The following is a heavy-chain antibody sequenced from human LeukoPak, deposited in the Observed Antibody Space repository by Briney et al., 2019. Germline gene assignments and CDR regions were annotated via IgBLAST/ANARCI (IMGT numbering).Heavy chain of an antibody. CDR3: AREGLPWDYGDHGTFDI. V-gene: IGHV3-53*01. CDR2: FYSGGST. D-gene: IGHD4-17*01. Sequence: GGSLRLSCAASGFTVSSNSMSWVRQAPGKGLEWVSIFYSGGSTYYADSVKGRFTISRDNAKNSLYLQMNSLRAEDTAVYYCAREGLPWDYGDHGTFDIWGQGTMVTVSS. J-gene: IGHJ3*02. CDR1: GFTVSSNS.